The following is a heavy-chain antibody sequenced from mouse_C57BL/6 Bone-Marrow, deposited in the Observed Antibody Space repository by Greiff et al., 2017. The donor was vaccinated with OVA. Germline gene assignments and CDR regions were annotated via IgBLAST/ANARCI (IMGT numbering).Heavy chain of an antibody. Sequence: LQESGAELVRPGASVKLSCKASGYTFTDYYINWVKQSPGQGLEWIARIYPGSGNTYYNEKFKGKATLTAEKSSSTAYMQLSSLTSEDSAVYFCARSGDGYPDYWGQGTTLTVSS. CDR1: GYTFTDYY. CDR2: IYPGSGNT. J-gene: IGHJ2*01. D-gene: IGHD2-3*01. CDR3: ARSGDGYPDY. V-gene: IGHV1-76*01.